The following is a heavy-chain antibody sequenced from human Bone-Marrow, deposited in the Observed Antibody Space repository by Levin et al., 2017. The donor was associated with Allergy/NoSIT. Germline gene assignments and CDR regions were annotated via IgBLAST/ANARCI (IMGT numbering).Heavy chain of an antibody. J-gene: IGHJ2*01. CDR2: ISGSGGST. D-gene: IGHD2-2*01. Sequence: GESLKISCAASGFTFSSYAMSWVRQAPGKGLEWVSAISGSGGSTYYADSVKGRFTISRDNSKNTLYLQMNSLRAEDTAVYYCAKDAQFVPAATYWYFDLWGRGTLVTVSS. CDR3: AKDAQFVPAATYWYFDL. V-gene: IGHV3-23*01. CDR1: GFTFSSYA.